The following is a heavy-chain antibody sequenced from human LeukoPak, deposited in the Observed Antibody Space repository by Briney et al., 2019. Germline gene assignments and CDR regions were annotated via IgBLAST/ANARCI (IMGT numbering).Heavy chain of an antibody. CDR3: ARDSSGYWILDYGMDV. D-gene: IGHD3-22*01. Sequence: ASVNVSCKASGYTFTSYAMNWVRQAPGQGLEWMGWINTNTGNPTYAQGFTGRFVFSLDTSVSTAYLQISSLKAEDTAVYYCARDSSGYWILDYGMDVWGQGTTVTVSS. V-gene: IGHV7-4-1*02. CDR2: INTNTGNP. CDR1: GYTFTSYA. J-gene: IGHJ6*02.